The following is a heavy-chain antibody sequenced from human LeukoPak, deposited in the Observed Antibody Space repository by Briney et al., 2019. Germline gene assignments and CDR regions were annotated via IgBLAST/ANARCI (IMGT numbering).Heavy chain of an antibody. V-gene: IGHV1-24*01. D-gene: IGHD3-22*01. Sequence: GASVKVSCKVSGYTLTELSMHWVRQSPGKGLEWMGGFDPEDGETIYAQKFQGRVTMTRDTSISTAYMELSSLRSEDTAVYYCARVAYYYDSAGKSLKFFYGMDVWGQGTTVTVSS. CDR1: GYTLTELS. J-gene: IGHJ6*02. CDR3: ARVAYYYDSAGKSLKFFYGMDV. CDR2: FDPEDGET.